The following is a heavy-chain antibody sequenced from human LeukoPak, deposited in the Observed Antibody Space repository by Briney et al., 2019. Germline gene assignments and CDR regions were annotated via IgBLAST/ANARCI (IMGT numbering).Heavy chain of an antibody. J-gene: IGHJ6*02. CDR3: ARARGSPGLVAPGGMDV. D-gene: IGHD1-26*01. CDR2: ISSSGSTI. Sequence: KPGGSLRLSCAASGFTFSDYYMSWIRQAPGKGLGWVSYISSSGSTIYYADSVKGRFTIARDNAKNSLYLQMNSLRAEDTAVYYCARARGSPGLVAPGGMDVWGQGTTVTVSS. CDR1: GFTFSDYY. V-gene: IGHV3-11*01.